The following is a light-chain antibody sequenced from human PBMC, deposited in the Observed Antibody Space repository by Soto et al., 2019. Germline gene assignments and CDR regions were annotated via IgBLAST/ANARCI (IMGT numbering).Light chain of an antibody. Sequence: EIVLTQSPATLSLSPGARATLSCRASQSVGNYLAWYQQKAGQAPRLLLYDASHRATGVPDRFSGSGSGTDFTLNISSLEPEDFAVYFCQQRSNWPLWSFGQTTKADIK. V-gene: IGKV3-11*01. CDR1: QSVGNY. CDR2: DAS. CDR3: QQRSNWPLWS. J-gene: IGKJ1*01.